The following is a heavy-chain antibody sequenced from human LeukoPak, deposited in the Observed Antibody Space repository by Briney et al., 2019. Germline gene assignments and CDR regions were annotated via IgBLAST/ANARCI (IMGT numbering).Heavy chain of an antibody. V-gene: IGHV1-69*04. CDR3: ARGGVVPAAIDY. J-gene: IGHJ4*02. D-gene: IGHD2-2*01. CDR2: IIPILGIA. Sequence: SVKVSCKASGGTFSSYAISWVRQAPGQGLEWMGRIIPILGIANYAQKFQGRVTITADKSTSTAYMELSSLRSEDTAVYYCARGGVVPAAIDYWGQGTLVTVSS. CDR1: GGTFSSYA.